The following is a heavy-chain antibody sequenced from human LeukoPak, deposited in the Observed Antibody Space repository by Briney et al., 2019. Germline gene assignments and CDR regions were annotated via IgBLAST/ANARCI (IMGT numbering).Heavy chain of an antibody. Sequence: GGSLRLSCAASGFTFNSYSMNWVRQAPGKGLEWVSYISSDSRTIYYADSVKGRFTISRDNARNSLFLQVDYLRAEDTAVYYCARDRYGDYCHDSWGQGTLVTVSS. CDR1: GFTFNSYS. CDR3: ARDRYGDYCHDS. J-gene: IGHJ4*02. D-gene: IGHD4-17*01. V-gene: IGHV3-48*04. CDR2: ISSDSRTI.